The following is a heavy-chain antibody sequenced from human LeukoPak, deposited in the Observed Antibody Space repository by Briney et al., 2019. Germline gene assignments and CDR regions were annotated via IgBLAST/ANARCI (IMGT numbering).Heavy chain of an antibody. J-gene: IGHJ4*02. D-gene: IGHD6-13*01. Sequence: ASVKVSCKASGYTFTGYYMHWVRQAPGQGLEWMGWINPNSGGTNYAQKFQGRVTMTRDTSISTAYMELSRLRSDDTAVYYCAREVAAAGTCDYWGQGTLVTVSS. V-gene: IGHV1-2*02. CDR2: INPNSGGT. CDR1: GYTFTGYY. CDR3: AREVAAAGTCDY.